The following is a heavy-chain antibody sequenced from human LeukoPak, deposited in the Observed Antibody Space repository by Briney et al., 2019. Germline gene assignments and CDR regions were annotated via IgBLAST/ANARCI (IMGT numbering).Heavy chain of an antibody. CDR1: GFTFSSYG. V-gene: IGHV3-48*02. CDR2: ISGNSDTI. J-gene: IGHJ4*02. D-gene: IGHD4-17*01. CDR3: ARDKYGDYVFDY. Sequence: RGSLRLSCAASGFTFSSYGMNWVCQAPGKGLEWVTDISGNSDTINYADSVKGRFTISRDTAKNSLYLQMNSLRDEDTAVYYCARDKYGDYVFDYWGQGTLVTVSS.